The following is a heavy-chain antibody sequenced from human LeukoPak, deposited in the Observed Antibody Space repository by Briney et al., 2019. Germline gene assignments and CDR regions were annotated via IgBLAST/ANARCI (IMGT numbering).Heavy chain of an antibody. CDR3: ARPSGTSYDYYGMDI. CDR1: GFTFDDYA. D-gene: IGHD1-26*01. Sequence: GGSLGLSCAASGFTFDDYAMHWVRQAPGKGLEWVSGISWNSGSIGYADSVKGRFTISRDNAKNSLYLQMNSLRAEDTALYYCARPSGTSYDYYGMDIWGQGTTVTVSS. V-gene: IGHV3-9*01. CDR2: ISWNSGSI. J-gene: IGHJ6*02.